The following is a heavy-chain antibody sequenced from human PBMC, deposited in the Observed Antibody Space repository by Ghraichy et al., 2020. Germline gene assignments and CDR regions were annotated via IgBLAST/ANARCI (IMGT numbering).Heavy chain of an antibody. D-gene: IGHD5-24*01. CDR1: GYPFTAYL. V-gene: IGHV1-2*02. J-gene: IGHJ5*02. CDR2: INPNTGGT. Sequence: ASVKVSCKTSGYPFTAYLINWLRQAPEQGPEWMGWINPNTGGTNFAQRFQGRVTLTRDTSIDTAYMELSGLRFDDTAVYYCAREDGLVAVTTLSGFDPWGQGTLVTVSS. CDR3: AREDGLVAVTTLSGFDP.